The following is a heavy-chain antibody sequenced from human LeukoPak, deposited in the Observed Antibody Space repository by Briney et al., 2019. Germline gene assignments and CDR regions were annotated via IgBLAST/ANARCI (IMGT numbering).Heavy chain of an antibody. D-gene: IGHD1-14*01. CDR2: IYYSGST. V-gene: IGHV4-30-4*01. CDR3: ATEDHEVNAFDI. CDR1: GGSISSGDYY. J-gene: IGHJ3*02. Sequence: SETLSLTCTVSGGSISSGDYYWSWIRQPPGKGLEWIGYIYYSGSTYYNPSLKSRVTISVDTSENQFSLKLSSVTAADTAVYYCATEDHEVNAFDIWGQGTMVTVSS.